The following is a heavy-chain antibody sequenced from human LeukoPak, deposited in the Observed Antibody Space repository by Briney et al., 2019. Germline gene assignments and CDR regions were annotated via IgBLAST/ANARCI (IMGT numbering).Heavy chain of an antibody. CDR3: ARDLWQQMIQGYDY. CDR2: IWNDGSYK. CDR1: GFTFSSYG. V-gene: IGHV3-33*01. D-gene: IGHD6-13*01. Sequence: PGRSLRLSCAASGFTFSSYGMHWVRQAPGKGLEWVAVIWNDGSYKHHADSVKGRFTISRDDSKNTIYLQMNSLRAEDTAVYYCARDLWQQMIQGYDYWGQGTLVTVSS. J-gene: IGHJ4*02.